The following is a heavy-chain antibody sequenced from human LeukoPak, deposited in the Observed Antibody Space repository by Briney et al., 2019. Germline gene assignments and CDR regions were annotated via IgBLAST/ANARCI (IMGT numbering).Heavy chain of an antibody. CDR1: GFTFSNYG. CDR3: ATGWGDF. D-gene: IGHD2-21*02. Sequence: GGSLRLSCAASGFTFSNYGMSWVRQAPGKGLEWVSGISGSGGSTSYADSVKGRFTISRDSSKNTLYVQMNSLRAEDTAVYYCATGWGDFGGQGTLVTVSS. J-gene: IGHJ4*02. CDR2: ISGSGGST. V-gene: IGHV3-23*01.